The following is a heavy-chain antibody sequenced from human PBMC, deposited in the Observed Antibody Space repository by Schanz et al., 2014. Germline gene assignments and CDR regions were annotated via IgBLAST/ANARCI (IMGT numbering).Heavy chain of an antibody. Sequence: VQLVESGGGVVQPGGSLRLSCAASGFTFNSYAMTWVRQAPGKGLEWVSDISSGSSYANYADSVKGRFTISRDNAKNSLYLQMNSLRAEDTAVYYCAREQIMAAAGLVDYWGHGTLVTVSS. CDR3: AREQIMAAAGLVDY. CDR1: GFTFNSYA. J-gene: IGHJ4*01. V-gene: IGHV3-21*05. CDR2: ISSGSSYA. D-gene: IGHD6-13*01.